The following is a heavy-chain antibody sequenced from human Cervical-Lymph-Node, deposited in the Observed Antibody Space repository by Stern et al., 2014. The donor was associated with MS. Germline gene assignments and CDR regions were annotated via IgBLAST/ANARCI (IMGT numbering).Heavy chain of an antibody. D-gene: IGHD6-13*01. CDR3: ARDDRTSWYGGMPH. CDR1: GFTFSGYG. V-gene: IGHV3-33*01. J-gene: IGHJ4*02. Sequence: MQLVESGGGAVQPGRSLRLSCATSGFTFSGYGMYWVRQAPGQGLEWVAISWSDGTKEDYADSVKGRFTISRDNSKNTLYLQMTSLRAEDTAVYYCARDDRTSWYGGMPHWGQGTLVTVSS. CDR2: SWSDGTKE.